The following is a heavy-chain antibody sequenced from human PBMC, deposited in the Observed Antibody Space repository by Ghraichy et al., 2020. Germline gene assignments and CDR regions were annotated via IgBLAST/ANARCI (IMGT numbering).Heavy chain of an antibody. J-gene: IGHJ4*02. CDR3: ASVTGTGTSGSYLGAFY. V-gene: IGHV4-39*01. CDR1: GGSISSSSYY. CDR2: IYYSGST. Sequence: SQTLSLTCTVSGGSISSSSYYWGWIRQPPGKGLEWIGSIYYSGSTYYNPSLKSRVTISVDTSKNQFSLKLSSVTAADTAVYYCASVTGTGTSGSYLGAFYWGQGTLVTVSS. D-gene: IGHD1-26*01.